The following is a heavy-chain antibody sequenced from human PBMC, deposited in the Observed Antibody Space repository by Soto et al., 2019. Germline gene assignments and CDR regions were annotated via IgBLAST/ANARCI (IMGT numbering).Heavy chain of an antibody. J-gene: IGHJ4*02. CDR1: GDSVSSNSAA. CDR3: ARDYGSAYDYFDY. CDR2: TYYRSKWSN. V-gene: IGHV6-1*01. Sequence: SQTLSLTCAISGDSVSSNSAAWNWIRQSPSGGLEWLGRTYYRSKWSNGYAVSVKSRITINPDTSKNQFSLQLNSVTPEDTAVYYFARDYGSAYDYFDYWGQGTMVTVSS. D-gene: IGHD5-12*01.